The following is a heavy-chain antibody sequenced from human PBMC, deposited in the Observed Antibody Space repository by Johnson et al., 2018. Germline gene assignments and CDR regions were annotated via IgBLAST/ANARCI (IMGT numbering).Heavy chain of an antibody. J-gene: IGHJ4*02. CDR1: GLTISGSA. D-gene: IGHD2-15*01. CDR2: IRSKVNSYAT. V-gene: IGHV3-73*02. Sequence: VQLVQSGGGLVQPGGSLKLSCAVSGLTISGSAVHWVRQASGKGLEWVGRIRSKVNSYATAYAESVKGRFTIYRDDSKNTAYLQMNSLKTDDTAVYYCARRMGCNGGICYPYWGQGTLVTVSS. CDR3: ARRMGCNGGICYPY.